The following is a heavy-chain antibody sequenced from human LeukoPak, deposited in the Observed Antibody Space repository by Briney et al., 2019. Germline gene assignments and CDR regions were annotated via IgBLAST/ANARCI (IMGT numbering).Heavy chain of an antibody. V-gene: IGHV1-69*04. Sequence: ASVKVSCKASGGTFSSYAISWVRQAPGQGLEWMGRIIPTLGIANYAQKFQGRVTITADKSTSTAYMELSSLRSEDTAVYYCARGRMTVGAFDIWGQGTMVTVSS. CDR2: IIPTLGIA. CDR1: GGTFSSYA. D-gene: IGHD2-8*01. J-gene: IGHJ3*02. CDR3: ARGRMTVGAFDI.